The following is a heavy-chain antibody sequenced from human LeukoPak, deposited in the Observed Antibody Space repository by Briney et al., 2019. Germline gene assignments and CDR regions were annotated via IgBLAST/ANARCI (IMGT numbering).Heavy chain of an antibody. J-gene: IGHJ4*02. CDR3: ARYVGRTTVTQYGFDY. CDR2: IYYSGST. V-gene: IGHV4-59*01. D-gene: IGHD4-17*01. Sequence: PSETLSLTCTVSGGSISNYYWSWIRQPPGKGLEWIGYIYYSGSTNYNPSLKSRVTISIDTSRNQFSLRLSSVTAADTAVYYCARYVGRTTVTQYGFDYWGQGTQVTVCS. CDR1: GGSISNYY.